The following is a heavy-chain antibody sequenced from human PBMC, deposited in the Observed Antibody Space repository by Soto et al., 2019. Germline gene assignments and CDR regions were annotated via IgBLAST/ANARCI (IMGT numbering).Heavy chain of an antibody. CDR2: ISAYNGNT. J-gene: IGHJ6*02. D-gene: IGHD3-10*01. CDR3: ARDSNGGSRSRGYYYYGMDV. V-gene: IGHV1-18*01. CDR1: GYTFTSYG. Sequence: GXSVKVSCKASGYTFTSYGISWVRQAPGQGLEWMGWISAYNGNTNYAQKLQGRVTMTTDTSTSTAYMELRSLRSDDTAVYYCARDSNGGSRSRGYYYYGMDVWGQGTKVTVSS.